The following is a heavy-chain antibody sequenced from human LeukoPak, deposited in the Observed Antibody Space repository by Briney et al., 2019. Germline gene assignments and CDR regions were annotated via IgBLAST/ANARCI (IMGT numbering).Heavy chain of an antibody. Sequence: SGGSLRLSCAASGFTFSSYDMSWVRQAPGKGLEWVSIISGSGGSTYYANSVKGRFTISRDNSKNTLYLQMNSLRAEDTAVYYCAKHQQLGLFDYWGQGTLVTVSS. CDR1: GFTFSSYD. CDR2: ISGSGGST. V-gene: IGHV3-23*01. J-gene: IGHJ4*02. CDR3: AKHQQLGLFDY. D-gene: IGHD6-13*01.